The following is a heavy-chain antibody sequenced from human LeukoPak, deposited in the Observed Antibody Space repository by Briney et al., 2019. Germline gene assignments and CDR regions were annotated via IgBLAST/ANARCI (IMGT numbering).Heavy chain of an antibody. D-gene: IGHD7-27*01. Sequence: TSETLSLTCTVSGGSISSGNRHWGWIRQPPGKGLEWIGTIYHSGSTYFNASLTSRVTISVDTSKNQFSLKLRSVTAADTAVYYCARLNVDWGFLSDYWGQGTLVTVSS. CDR1: GGSISSGNRH. J-gene: IGHJ4*02. CDR3: ARLNVDWGFLSDY. V-gene: IGHV4-39*01. CDR2: IYHSGST.